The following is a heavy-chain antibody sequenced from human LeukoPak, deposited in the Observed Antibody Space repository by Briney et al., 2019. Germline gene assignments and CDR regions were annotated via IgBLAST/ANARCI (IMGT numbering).Heavy chain of an antibody. CDR3: ARLIRNWELQQYYFDY. J-gene: IGHJ4*02. CDR1: GYTFTSYG. CDR2: ISAYNGST. V-gene: IGHV1-18*01. D-gene: IGHD1-26*01. Sequence: ASVKVSCKASGYTFTSYGISWVRQAPGQGLEWMGWISAYNGSTNYAQKLQGRVTMTTDTSTSTAYVELRSLRSDDTAVYYCARLIRNWELQQYYFDYWGQGTLVTVSS.